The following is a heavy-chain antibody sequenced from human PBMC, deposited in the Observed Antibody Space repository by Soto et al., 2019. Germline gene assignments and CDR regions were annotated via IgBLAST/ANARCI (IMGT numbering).Heavy chain of an antibody. Sequence: PVGSLRLSCVASGFAFNTYSMNWVRQAPGKGLEWVSYISYSGSYIYYADSVKGRFTISRDNARNSLYLQMSSLRAEDTAVYYCARDPTSTSFEPWGQGTLVTVSS. J-gene: IGHJ5*02. D-gene: IGHD2-2*01. CDR2: ISYSGSYI. CDR3: ARDPTSTSFEP. CDR1: GFAFNTYS. V-gene: IGHV3-21*01.